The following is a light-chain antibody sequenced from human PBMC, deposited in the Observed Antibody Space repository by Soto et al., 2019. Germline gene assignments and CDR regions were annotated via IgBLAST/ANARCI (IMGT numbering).Light chain of an antibody. J-gene: IGKJ1*01. V-gene: IGKV1-5*03. CDR3: QQYNSYST. CDR2: KAS. CDR1: QGISTW. Sequence: IQMTHSPSTLSASVLYRVTITCRASQGISTWLSWYQQKPGKAPTLLIYKASSLESGVPSRFSGTGSGTEFTLTISSLQPDDFASYYCQQYNSYSTFGQGTKVDIK.